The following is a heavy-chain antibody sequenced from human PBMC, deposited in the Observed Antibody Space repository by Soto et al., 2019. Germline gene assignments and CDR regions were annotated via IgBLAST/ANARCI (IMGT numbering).Heavy chain of an antibody. D-gene: IGHD3-10*01. J-gene: IGHJ5*02. Sequence: GGSLRLSCAASGFNFGDHYMSWIRQAPGRGLEWISYISHDGGSTGYADSVRARFTISRDNVRNSVFLQMDSLRAEDTAVYYCARDRGLYYVNGDNWFDPWGQGTLVTVSS. CDR1: GFNFGDHY. CDR3: ARDRGLYYVNGDNWFDP. CDR2: ISHDGGST. V-gene: IGHV3-11*06.